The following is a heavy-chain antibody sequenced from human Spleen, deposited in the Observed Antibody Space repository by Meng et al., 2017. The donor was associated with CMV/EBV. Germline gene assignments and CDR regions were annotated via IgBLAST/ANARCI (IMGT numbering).Heavy chain of an antibody. Sequence: HGQLKGSGPRRVKLSGPLSLTRIGSGDSNSSDIWWSWVRQPPGKGLEWIGEVYHRGDTNYNPSLKSRVDISVDKSKNQFYLSLFSVTAADTAVYYCGRDQGRELINHWGQGTLVTVSS. D-gene: IGHD1-7*01. CDR3: GRDQGRELINH. V-gene: IGHV4-4*02. CDR2: VYHRGDT. CDR1: GDSNSSDIW. J-gene: IGHJ4*02.